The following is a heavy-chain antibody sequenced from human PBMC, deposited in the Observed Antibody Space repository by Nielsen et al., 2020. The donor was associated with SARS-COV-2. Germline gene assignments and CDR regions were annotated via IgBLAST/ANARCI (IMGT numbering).Heavy chain of an antibody. J-gene: IGHJ4*02. D-gene: IGHD1-26*01. CDR1: GDSIRDYY. V-gene: IGHV4-34*01. CDR2: INHSGST. CDR3: ASTDSGSYAFDY. Sequence: SETLSLTCTVSGDSIRDYYWSWIRQPPGKGLEWIGEINHSGSTNYNPSLKSRVTISVDTSKNQFSLKLSSVTAADTAVYYCASTDSGSYAFDYWGQGTLVTVSS.